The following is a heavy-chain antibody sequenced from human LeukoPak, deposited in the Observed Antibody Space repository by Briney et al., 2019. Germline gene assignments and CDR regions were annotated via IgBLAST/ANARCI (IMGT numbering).Heavy chain of an antibody. CDR3: ARDSKGRAFDI. CDR2: ISSSSSYI. D-gene: IGHD6-13*01. J-gene: IGHJ3*02. CDR1: GVTFSSYV. V-gene: IGHV3-21*01. Sequence: PGGSLRLSCEASGVTFSSYVMNWVRQAPGKGLEWVSSISSSSSYIYYADSVKGRFTISRDNAKNSLYLQMNSLRAEDTAVYYCARDSKGRAFDIWGQGTMVTVSS.